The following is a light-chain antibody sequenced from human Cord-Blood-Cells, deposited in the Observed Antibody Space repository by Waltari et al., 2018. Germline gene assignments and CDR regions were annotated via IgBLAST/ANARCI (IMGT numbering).Light chain of an antibody. Sequence: QSALTQPASVSGSPGQSITISCTGTSSDVGGYNYVSWYQQHPGKAPKLMIYDVSKRPSGVCNRFSGSKSGNTASLTISGLQAEDEADYYCSSYTSSSTYVVFGGGTKLTVL. CDR2: DVS. V-gene: IGLV2-14*01. CDR3: SSYTSSSTYVV. J-gene: IGLJ2*01. CDR1: SSDVGGYNY.